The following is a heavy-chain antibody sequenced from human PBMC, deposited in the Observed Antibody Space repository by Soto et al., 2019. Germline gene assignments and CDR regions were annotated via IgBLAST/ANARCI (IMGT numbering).Heavy chain of an antibody. D-gene: IGHD3-3*01. CDR1: GGTFSSYA. V-gene: IGHV1-69*13. CDR2: IIPIFGTA. CDR3: ARDQKRIWSGRYNWFDP. Sequence: GASVKVSCKASGGTFSSYAISWLRQSPGQGLEWMGGIIPIFGTANYAQKFQGRVTITADGSTSTAYMELSSLRSEDTAVYYCARDQKRIWSGRYNWFDPWGQGTLVTVSS. J-gene: IGHJ5*02.